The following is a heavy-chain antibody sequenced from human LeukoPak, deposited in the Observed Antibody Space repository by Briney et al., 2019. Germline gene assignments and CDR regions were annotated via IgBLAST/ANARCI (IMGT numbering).Heavy chain of an antibody. V-gene: IGHV3-48*04. CDR2: ISSSSSTI. CDR1: GFTFSSYS. D-gene: IGHD4/OR15-4a*01. J-gene: IGHJ4*02. Sequence: GGSLRLSCAASGFTFSSYSMNWVRQAPGKGLEWVSYISSSSSTIYYAGSVKGRFTISRDNAKNSLYLQINSLRAEDTAVYYCARPIDYGPYDYWGQGTLVTVSS. CDR3: ARPIDYGPYDY.